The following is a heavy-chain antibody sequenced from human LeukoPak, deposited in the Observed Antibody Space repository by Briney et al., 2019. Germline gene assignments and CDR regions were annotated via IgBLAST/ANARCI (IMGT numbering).Heavy chain of an antibody. J-gene: IGHJ3*02. CDR1: GYTFTSFN. D-gene: IGHD6-13*01. Sequence: AAVKVSCKASGYTFTSFNLRWVRQAPGPGRGWMGGIIPIFDTANYAQKFQGRVPITADKSTSTAYMELSSLRSEDTAVYYCARLAARLVRAFDIWGQGTMVTVSS. CDR2: IIPIFDTA. V-gene: IGHV1-69*06. CDR3: ARLAARLVRAFDI.